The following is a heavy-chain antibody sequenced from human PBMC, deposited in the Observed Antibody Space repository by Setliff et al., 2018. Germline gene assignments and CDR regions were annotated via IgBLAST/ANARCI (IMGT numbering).Heavy chain of an antibody. D-gene: IGHD3-22*01. CDR2: INPNSGGT. CDR1: GYTFTGYY. CDR3: ARSPLPPPGPGYYYDNSYYYHMDV. V-gene: IGHV1-2*02. Sequence: ASVKVSCKASGYTFTGYYVHWVRQAPGQGLEWMGWINPNSGGTNYAQRFQGRVTMTRDTSISTAYMELSRLRSDDTAVYYCARSPLPPPGPGYYYDNSYYYHMDVWGKGTTVTVS. J-gene: IGHJ6*03.